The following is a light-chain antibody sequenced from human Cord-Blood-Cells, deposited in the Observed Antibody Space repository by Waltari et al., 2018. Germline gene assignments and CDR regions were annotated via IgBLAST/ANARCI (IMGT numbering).Light chain of an antibody. V-gene: IGKV3-15*01. Sequence: EIVMTQSPATLSVSPGERATLSCRASQSVSINLAWYQQKPGQAPRLLIYGASTRATGIPARFSGSGSGKEFTHTISSLQSEDFAVYYCQQYNNWPYTFGQGTKLEIK. CDR1: QSVSIN. J-gene: IGKJ2*01. CDR3: QQYNNWPYT. CDR2: GAS.